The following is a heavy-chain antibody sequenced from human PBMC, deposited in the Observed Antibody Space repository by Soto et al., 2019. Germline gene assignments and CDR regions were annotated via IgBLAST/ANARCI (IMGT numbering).Heavy chain of an antibody. J-gene: IGHJ4*02. CDR2: IYYTGST. Sequence: SETLSLTCTVSGGSISSYYWSWIRQPPGKGLEWIAYIYYTGSTNYNPSLKSRVTLSVDTSKNQFSLKLSSVTAADTAVYYCGSRGGSSAVPHFDYGGQGTLVPVPS. CDR1: GGSISSYY. CDR3: GSRGGSSAVPHFDY. V-gene: IGHV4-59*08. D-gene: IGHD1-26*01.